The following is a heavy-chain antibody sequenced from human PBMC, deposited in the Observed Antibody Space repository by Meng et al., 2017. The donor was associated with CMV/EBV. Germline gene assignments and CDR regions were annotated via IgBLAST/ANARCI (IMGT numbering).Heavy chain of an antibody. CDR3: ARDGIVVVAAATSYYGMDV. Sequence: GESLKISCAASGFTFSSYSMNWVRQAPGKGLEWVSSISSSSSYIYYADSVKGRFTISRDNAKNSLYLQMNSLRAEDTAVYYCARDGIVVVAAATSYYGMDVWGQGTTVTVSS. J-gene: IGHJ6*02. CDR2: ISSSSSYI. D-gene: IGHD2-15*01. V-gene: IGHV3-21*01. CDR1: GFTFSSYS.